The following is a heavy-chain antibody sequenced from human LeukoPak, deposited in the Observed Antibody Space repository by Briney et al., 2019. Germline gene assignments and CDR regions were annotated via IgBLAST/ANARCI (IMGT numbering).Heavy chain of an antibody. CDR1: GFTFSSYE. CDR2: ISNSGSSI. V-gene: IGHV3-48*03. D-gene: IGHD5-24*01. CDR3: ASGSGWRQLY. Sequence: GGSLRLSCVASGFTFSSYEMNWVRQAPGKGLEWISYISNSGSSIYYADSVMGRFTISRDNAKNSLYLQMNSLRAEDTAVYYCASGSGWRQLYWGQGTLVTVSP. J-gene: IGHJ4*02.